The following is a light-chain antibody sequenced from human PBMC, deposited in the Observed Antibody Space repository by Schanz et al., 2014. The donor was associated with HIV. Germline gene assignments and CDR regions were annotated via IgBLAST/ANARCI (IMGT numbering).Light chain of an antibody. CDR1: QSVAANS. CDR3: QQYGSSPFT. J-gene: IGKJ4*01. Sequence: EIVLTQSPGTLSLSPGDRATLSCRASQSVAANSLAWYQQKPGQPPRLLFFDAYARATGIPDRFSGGGSETDFTLSISRLEPEDFAVYHCQQYGSSPFTFGGGTKLEIK. CDR2: DAY. V-gene: IGKV3-20*01.